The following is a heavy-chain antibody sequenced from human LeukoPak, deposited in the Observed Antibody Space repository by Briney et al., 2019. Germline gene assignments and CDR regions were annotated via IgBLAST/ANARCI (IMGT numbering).Heavy chain of an antibody. CDR1: GYSFNSYW. CDR2: IFPSDSDT. D-gene: IGHD3-10*01. V-gene: IGHV5-51*01. Sequence: GESLKISCKTSGYSFNSYWIGWVRQMPGKGLEWMGIIFPSDSDTRYSPSFQGQVTISADRSITTAYLQWSSLRASDTAMYYCARQSRDGSKTRGYYFDYWGQGTLVTVS. CDR3: ARQSRDGSKTRGYYFDY. J-gene: IGHJ4*02.